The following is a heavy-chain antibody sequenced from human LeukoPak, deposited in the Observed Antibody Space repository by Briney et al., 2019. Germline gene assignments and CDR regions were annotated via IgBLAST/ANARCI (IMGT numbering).Heavy chain of an antibody. V-gene: IGHV1-18*01. CDR2: ISAYNGKT. CDR1: GYTFTSYG. CDR3: AKVANYYYGSESYYFFEH. D-gene: IGHD3-10*01. J-gene: IGHJ4*02. Sequence: GASVKVSCKASGYTFTSYGFSWVRQAPGQGLEWMGWISAYNGKTNYAQKLQGRVTMTTDTSTSTAYMELRSLRSEDTAVYYCAKVANYYYGSESYYFFEHWGQGTPVTASS.